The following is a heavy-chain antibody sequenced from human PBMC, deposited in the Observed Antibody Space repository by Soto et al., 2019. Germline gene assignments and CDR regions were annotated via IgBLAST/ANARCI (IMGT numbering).Heavy chain of an antibody. V-gene: IGHV4-30-4*01. Sequence: PSETLSLTCTVSGGSISSGDYYWSWIRQPPGKGLEWIGYIYYSGSTYYNPSLKSRVTISVDTSKNQFPLKLSSVTAADTAVYYCARDVRKDSSGWYWGTYYFDYWGQGTLVTVSS. J-gene: IGHJ4*02. CDR3: ARDVRKDSSGWYWGTYYFDY. D-gene: IGHD6-19*01. CDR2: IYYSGST. CDR1: GGSISSGDYY.